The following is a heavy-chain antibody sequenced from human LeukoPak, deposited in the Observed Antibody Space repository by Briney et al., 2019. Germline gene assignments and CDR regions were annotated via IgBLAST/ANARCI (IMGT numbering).Heavy chain of an antibody. CDR3: ITDTMIAVAIDAFDI. D-gene: IGHD3-22*01. CDR1: GFTFSNAW. J-gene: IGHJ3*02. V-gene: IGHV3-15*01. CDR2: IKSKTDGGTT. Sequence: GRSLRLSCAASGFTFSNAWMSWVRQAPGKGLEWVGRIKSKTDGGTTDYAAPVKGRFTISRDDSKNTLYLQMKSLKTEDTAVYYCITDTMIAVAIDAFDIWGQGTMVTVSS.